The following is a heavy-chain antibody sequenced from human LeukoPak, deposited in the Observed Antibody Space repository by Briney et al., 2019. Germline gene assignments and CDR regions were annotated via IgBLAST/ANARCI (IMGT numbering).Heavy chain of an antibody. CDR2: ISSSSSYT. CDR1: GFTFSNYW. V-gene: IGHV3-11*06. CDR3: ARGVNWFDP. J-gene: IGHJ5*02. Sequence: KTGGSLRLSCAASGFTFSNYWMHWIRQAPGKGLEWVSYISSSSSYTNYADSVKGRFTISRDNAKNSLYLQMNSLRAEDTAVYYCARGVNWFDPWGQGTLVTVSS.